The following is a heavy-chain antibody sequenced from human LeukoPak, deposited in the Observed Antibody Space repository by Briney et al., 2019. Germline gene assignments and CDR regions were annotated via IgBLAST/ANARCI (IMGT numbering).Heavy chain of an antibody. D-gene: IGHD4-11*01. CDR1: GFTFSGYA. CDR2: ISGGGVST. CDR3: ARGDYGTYGYFQH. V-gene: IGHV3-23*01. Sequence: PGGSLRLSCAASGFTFSGYAMSWVRQGPGKGLEWVSTISGGGVSTYYADSVKGRFTISRDNSKNTLYLQMNSLRTEDTAVYYCARGDYGTYGYFQHWGQGTLVTVSS. J-gene: IGHJ1*01.